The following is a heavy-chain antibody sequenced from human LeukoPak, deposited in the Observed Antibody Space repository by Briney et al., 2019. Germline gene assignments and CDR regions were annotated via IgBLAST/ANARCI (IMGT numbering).Heavy chain of an antibody. D-gene: IGHD3-22*01. CDR2: ISGSGGST. CDR3: AKDANYYDSSGYYYLWWYFDL. Sequence: SGGSLRLSCAASGFTFSSYGMNWVRQAPGKGLEWVSAISGSGGSTYYADSVKGRFTISRDNSKNTLYLQMNSLRAEDTAVYYCAKDANYYDSSGYYYLWWYFDLWGRGTLVTVSS. CDR1: GFTFSSYG. J-gene: IGHJ2*01. V-gene: IGHV3-23*01.